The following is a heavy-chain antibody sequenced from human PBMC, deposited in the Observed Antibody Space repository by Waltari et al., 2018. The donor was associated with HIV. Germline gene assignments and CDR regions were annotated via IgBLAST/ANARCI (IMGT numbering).Heavy chain of an antibody. J-gene: IGHJ6*02. CDR2: SDRGGDT. CDR1: GFTVRSNY. CDR3: ARDLGSSSWYNYYYGMDV. D-gene: IGHD6-13*01. Sequence: EVQLVQSGGGLIQPGGSLRISCAASGFTVRSNYMRWVRQAPGKGLWGVSVSDRGGDTYYADAVKGRFTISRDNSKNTLYLQVNRLRAEDSAVYYCARDLGSSSWYNYYYGMDVWGQGPRSPSP. V-gene: IGHV3-53*01.